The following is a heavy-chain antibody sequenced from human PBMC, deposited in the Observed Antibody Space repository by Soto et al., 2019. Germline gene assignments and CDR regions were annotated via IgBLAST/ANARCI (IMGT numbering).Heavy chain of an antibody. V-gene: IGHV3-73*01. Sequence: EVQLVESGGDLVQPGGSLKLSCAVSGFTFSDSAMHWVRQPSGKGLEWVGRIGSKADSYATAYAASVKDRFTISRDDSQNTAYLQMNSLRTEDTAVYYCTYMVPGPDFYYDGMDVWGQGTTVTVSS. CDR1: GFTFSDSA. J-gene: IGHJ6*02. CDR2: IGSKADSYAT. CDR3: TYMVPGPDFYYDGMDV. D-gene: IGHD2-21*02.